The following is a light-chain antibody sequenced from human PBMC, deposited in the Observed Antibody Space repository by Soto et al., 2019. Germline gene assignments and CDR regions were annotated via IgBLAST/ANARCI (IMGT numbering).Light chain of an antibody. CDR2: DVS. V-gene: IGLV2-11*01. J-gene: IGLJ1*01. CDR3: RSYAGSYTYV. CDR1: GSDVGGYNY. Sequence: QSVLTQPRSVSGSPGQSVTISCTGTGSDVGGYNYVSWYQQHPGKAPKLMIYDVSKRPSGVPDRFSGSKSGNTASLTISGLQAEDEADYYCRSYAGSYTYVFGTGTNVTVL.